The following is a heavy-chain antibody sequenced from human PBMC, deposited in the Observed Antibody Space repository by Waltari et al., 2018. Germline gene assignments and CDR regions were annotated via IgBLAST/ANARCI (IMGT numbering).Heavy chain of an antibody. CDR3: ARDFSIVGANYFDY. J-gene: IGHJ4*02. Sequence: QVQLVESGGGVVQPGRSLRLSCAASGFTFSSYGMHWVRQAPGKGLEWVAVIWYDGSNNYYADSVKGRFTISRDNSKNTLYLQMNSLRAEDTAVYYCARDFSIVGANYFDYWGQGTLVTVSS. D-gene: IGHD1-26*01. CDR1: GFTFSSYG. V-gene: IGHV3-33*01. CDR2: IWYDGSNN.